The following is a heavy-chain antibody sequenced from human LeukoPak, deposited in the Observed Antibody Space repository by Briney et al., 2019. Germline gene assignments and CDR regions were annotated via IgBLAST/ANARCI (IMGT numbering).Heavy chain of an antibody. CDR1: GFTFTSYA. Sequence: GGSLRLSCAASGFTFTSYAMSWVPQAPGKGLEGVSRINSDGSSTSYADSVKGRFTISRDNAKNSLYLQMNSLRAEDTALYYCVRGGPDYDILTGYSSPADYWGQGTLVTVSS. V-gene: IGHV3-74*01. CDR3: VRGGPDYDILTGYSSPADY. D-gene: IGHD3-9*01. CDR2: INSDGSST. J-gene: IGHJ4*02.